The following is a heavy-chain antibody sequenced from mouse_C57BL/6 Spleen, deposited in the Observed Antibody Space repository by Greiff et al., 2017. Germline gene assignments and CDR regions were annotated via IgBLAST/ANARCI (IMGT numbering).Heavy chain of an antibody. CDR1: GYAFSSSW. Sequence: QVQLQQSGPELVKPGASVKISCKASGYAFSSSWMNWVKQRPGKGLEWIGRIYPGGGDTNYNGKFKGKATLTADKSSSTAYMQLSSLTSEDSAVYFCARSGYGSSLYYFDYWGQGTTLTVSS. V-gene: IGHV1-82*01. D-gene: IGHD1-1*01. J-gene: IGHJ2*01. CDR3: ARSGYGSSLYYFDY. CDR2: IYPGGGDT.